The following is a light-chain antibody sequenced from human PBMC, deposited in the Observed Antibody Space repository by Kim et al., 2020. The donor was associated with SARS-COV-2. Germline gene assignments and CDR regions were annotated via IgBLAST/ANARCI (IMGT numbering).Light chain of an antibody. CDR3: KRWNSYPTWA. CDR2: RAS. V-gene: IGKV1-5*03. Sequence: DIQMTQSPSTLSASVGDRVTITCRASQDISTWLDWYQQKPGKAPKLLIYRASCLEPGVPSRFSGSGSGTEFTLTISSLQPDDYATYYCKRWNSYPTWAFGQGTKVDIK. J-gene: IGKJ1*01. CDR1: QDISTW.